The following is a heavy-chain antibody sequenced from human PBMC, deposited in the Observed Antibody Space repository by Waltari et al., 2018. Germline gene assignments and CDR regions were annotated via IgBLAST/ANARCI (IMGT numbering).Heavy chain of an antibody. D-gene: IGHD3-22*01. CDR1: GGSISSYY. CDR2: IYTSGST. Sequence: QVQLQESGPGLVKPSETLSLTCTVSGGSISSYYWSWIRQPAGKGLEWIGRIYTSGSTNYNPSLKSRVTMSVDTSKNQFSLKLSSGTAADTAVYYCARASYYDSSGYYDYYYYYMDVWGKGTTVTVSS. CDR3: ARASYYDSSGYYDYYYYYMDV. V-gene: IGHV4-4*07. J-gene: IGHJ6*03.